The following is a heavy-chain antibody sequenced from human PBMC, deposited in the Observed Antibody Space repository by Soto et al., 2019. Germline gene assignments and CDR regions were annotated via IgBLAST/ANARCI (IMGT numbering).Heavy chain of an antibody. J-gene: IGHJ4*02. Sequence: GTLSLTCAVSGGSFTSNNWWTWVRQPPGQGLEWIGEIYRTGSTNYNPSLKSRVTISLDKSENQFSLKVTSLTAADTAVYYCASRDPGTSVDYWGQGTLVTVSS. CDR1: GGSFTSNNW. CDR2: IYRTGST. CDR3: ASRDPGTSVDY. D-gene: IGHD1-7*01. V-gene: IGHV4-4*02.